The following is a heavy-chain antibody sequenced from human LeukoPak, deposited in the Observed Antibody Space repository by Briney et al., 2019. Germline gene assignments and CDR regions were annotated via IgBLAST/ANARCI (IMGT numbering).Heavy chain of an antibody. CDR1: GYTCTGYY. V-gene: IGHV1-2*02. Sequence: ASVKVSCKASGYTCTGYYMHWVRQAPGQGLEWMGWINPNSGGTNYAQKFQGRVTMTRDVSIRTAYMELSSLRSEDTAVYYCVRLFVQEPSGWFDPWGQGTLVTVS. CDR2: INPNSGGT. CDR3: VRLFVQEPSGWFDP. D-gene: IGHD3-10*01. J-gene: IGHJ5*02.